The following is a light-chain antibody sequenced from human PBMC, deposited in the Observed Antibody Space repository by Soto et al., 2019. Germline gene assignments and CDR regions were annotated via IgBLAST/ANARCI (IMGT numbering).Light chain of an antibody. Sequence: QAVVTQPPSVSGAPGQRVTISCTGSTSNIGAGYGVHWYQHLPGTAPKLLMYGNSIRPSGVPDRFSGSKSGTSASLAITGLQAEDEADYYCQSYDSSLTGVVFGGGTKLTVL. J-gene: IGLJ2*01. CDR2: GNS. CDR1: TSNIGAGYG. CDR3: QSYDSSLTGVV. V-gene: IGLV1-40*01.